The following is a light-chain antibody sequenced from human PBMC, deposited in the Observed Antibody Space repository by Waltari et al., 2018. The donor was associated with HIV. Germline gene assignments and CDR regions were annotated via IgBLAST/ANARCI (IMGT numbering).Light chain of an antibody. J-gene: IGLJ1*01. Sequence: QSVLTQPLSASVTPAPWIINSCSGGNSTIGNNPVNWYQQLPGTAPKLLIYSNDQRPSGVPDRFSGSKSGTSASLAISGLQSEDEGDYYCAAWDGSLNSYVFGTGTKVTVL. CDR2: SND. V-gene: IGLV1-44*01. CDR3: AAWDGSLNSYV. CDR1: NSTIGNNP.